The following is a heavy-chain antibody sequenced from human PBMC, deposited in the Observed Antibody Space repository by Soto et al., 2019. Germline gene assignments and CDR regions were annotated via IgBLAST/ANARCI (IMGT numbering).Heavy chain of an antibody. CDR1: GFTFSSFG. CDR3: ARDRESYYGIYYYYYGMDV. Sequence: GGSLRLSCAASGFTFSSFGMHWVRQAPGKGLEWVAVISYDGNNKYYADPVKGRFTISRDNSKNTLYLQMNSLRAEDTAVYYCARDRESYYGIYYYYYGMDVWGQGTTVTVSS. D-gene: IGHD1-26*01. CDR2: ISYDGNNK. J-gene: IGHJ6*02. V-gene: IGHV3-30*03.